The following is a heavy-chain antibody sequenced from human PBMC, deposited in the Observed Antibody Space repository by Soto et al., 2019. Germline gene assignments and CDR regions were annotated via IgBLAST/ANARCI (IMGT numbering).Heavy chain of an antibody. CDR1: GYTFTSYG. CDR2: INACIGNT. D-gene: IGHD5-18*01. J-gene: IGHJ3*01. CDR3: ARGRDGYIKADAFDV. V-gene: IGHV1-18*01. Sequence: ASVKVSCKASGYTFTSYGISWVRQAPGQGLEWMGLINACIGNTSYAQKFQGRVTMTRDTSTSTVYMEMTSLRSEDTAMYFCARGRDGYIKADAFDVWGQGSMVTVSS.